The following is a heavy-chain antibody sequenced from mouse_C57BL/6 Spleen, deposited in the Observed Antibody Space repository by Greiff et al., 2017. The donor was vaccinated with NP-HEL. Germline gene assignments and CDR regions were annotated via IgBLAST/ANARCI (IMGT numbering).Heavy chain of an antibody. V-gene: IGHV3-6*01. D-gene: IGHD1-1*01. Sequence: DVQLQESGPGLVKPSQSLSLTCSVTGYSITSGYYWNWIRQFPGNKLEWMGYISYDGSNNYNPSLKNRISITRDTSKNQFFLKLNSVTTEDTATYYCARDRVVATRDYYAMDYWGQGTSVTVSS. CDR1: GYSITSGYY. CDR3: ARDRVVATRDYYAMDY. CDR2: ISYDGSN. J-gene: IGHJ4*01.